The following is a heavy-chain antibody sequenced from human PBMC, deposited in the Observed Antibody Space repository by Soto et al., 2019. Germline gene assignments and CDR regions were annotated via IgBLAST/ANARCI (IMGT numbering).Heavy chain of an antibody. J-gene: IGHJ4*02. V-gene: IGHV3-74*01. D-gene: IGHD3-10*01. CDR1: GFTFSNYW. Sequence: PGGSLRLSCAASGFTFSNYWMHWVRQAPGKGLVWISRINDQGGSPTYADSVKGRFTISRDTSKNQFSLKLSSVTAADTAVYYCARGVRDYYGSGNYFDYWGQGTLVTVS. CDR3: ARGVRDYYGSGNYFDY. CDR2: INDQGGSP.